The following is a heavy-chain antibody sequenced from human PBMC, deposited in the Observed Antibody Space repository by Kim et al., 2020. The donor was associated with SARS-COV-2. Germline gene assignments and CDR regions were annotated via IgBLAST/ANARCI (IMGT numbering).Heavy chain of an antibody. J-gene: IGHJ4*02. Sequence: VKGRFTISRQNSKNTLYLQMNGLRAEDTAVYYCAKDFDCGGDCYYYYFDYWGQGTLVTVSS. CDR3: AKDFDCGGDCYYYYFDY. D-gene: IGHD2-21*02. V-gene: IGHV3-23*01.